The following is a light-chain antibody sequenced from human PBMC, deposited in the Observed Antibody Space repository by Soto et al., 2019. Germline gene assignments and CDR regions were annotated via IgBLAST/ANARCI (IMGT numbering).Light chain of an antibody. CDR1: SSDVGSYNL. J-gene: IGLJ2*01. CDR2: EDS. Sequence: QSALTQPASVSGSPGQSITISCTGTSSDVGSYNLVSWYQQHPGKAPKLMIYEDSKRPSGVSNRFSGSKSGNTASLTICGLQAEDEADYYCRSFAGSSTFVVFGGGTKLTVL. V-gene: IGLV2-23*02. CDR3: RSFAGSSTFVV.